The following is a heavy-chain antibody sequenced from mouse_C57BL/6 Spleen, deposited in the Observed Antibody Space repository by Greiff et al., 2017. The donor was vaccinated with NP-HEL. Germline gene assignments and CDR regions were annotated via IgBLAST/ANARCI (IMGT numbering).Heavy chain of an antibody. J-gene: IGHJ3*01. D-gene: IGHD3-2*02. CDR3: ARETAQGGFAY. CDR1: GFTFSDYY. V-gene: IGHV5-16*01. CDR2: INYDGSST. Sequence: EVKLMESEGGLVQPGRSMKLSCTASGFTFSDYYMAWVRQVPEKGLEWVANINYDGSSTYYLDSLKSRFIISRDNAKTILYLQMSSLKSEDTATYYCARETAQGGFAYWGQGTLVTVSA.